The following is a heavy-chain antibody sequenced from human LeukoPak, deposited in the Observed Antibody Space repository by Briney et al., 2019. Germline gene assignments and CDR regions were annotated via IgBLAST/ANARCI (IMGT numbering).Heavy chain of an antibody. CDR3: SWEVTGYFDY. J-gene: IGHJ4*02. CDR2: IIPILGIA. CDR1: GGTFIRYA. D-gene: IGHD1-26*01. Sequence: SVNVSCQSSGGTFIRYAISWVRQAPGQGLEWMGRIIPILGIANKAQKFQGRVTITADKSTSTPSMQLSSLRPEHPPVYYCSWEVTGYFDYWGQGTLVTVSS. V-gene: IGHV1-69*04.